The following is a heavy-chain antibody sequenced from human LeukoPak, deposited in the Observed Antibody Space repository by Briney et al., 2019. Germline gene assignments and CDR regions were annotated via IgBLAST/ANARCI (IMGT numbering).Heavy chain of an antibody. V-gene: IGHV3-30*18. Sequence: GGSLRLSCAASGFTFSSYGMHWVRQAPGKGLEWVAVISYDGSNKYYADPVKGRFTISRDNSKNTLYLQMNSLRAEDTAVYYCAKDDSYYGSGYFDPWGQGTLVTVSS. CDR3: AKDDSYYGSGYFDP. J-gene: IGHJ5*02. CDR1: GFTFSSYG. D-gene: IGHD3-10*01. CDR2: ISYDGSNK.